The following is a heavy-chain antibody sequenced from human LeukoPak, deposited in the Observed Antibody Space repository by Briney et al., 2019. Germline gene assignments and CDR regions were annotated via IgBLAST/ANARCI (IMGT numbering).Heavy chain of an antibody. Sequence: GESLKISCKGSGYIFTSYWIGWVRQMPGKGLEWMGIIYPGDSDTRYSPSFQGQVTISADKSISTAYLQWSSLKASDTAMYYCARKLGGVGATRAFDYWGQGTLVTVSS. V-gene: IGHV5-51*01. CDR1: GYIFTSYW. J-gene: IGHJ4*02. CDR2: IYPGDSDT. CDR3: ARKLGGVGATRAFDY. D-gene: IGHD1-26*01.